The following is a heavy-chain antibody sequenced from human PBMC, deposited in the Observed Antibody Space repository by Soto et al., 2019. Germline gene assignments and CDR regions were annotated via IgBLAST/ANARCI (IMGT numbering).Heavy chain of an antibody. CDR3: AADTPGVGQGEFEY. J-gene: IGHJ4*02. V-gene: IGHV3-15*01. CDR2: IKSGGTT. D-gene: IGHD3-10*01. Sequence: GLSCAASGFTFITAWMNWVRQAPGKGLEWLGHIKSGGTTDYIVPVKGRFTISRDDSKNMVYLQMSSLKTEDTAVYYCAADTPGVGQGEFEYWGQGALVTVSS. CDR1: GFTFITAW.